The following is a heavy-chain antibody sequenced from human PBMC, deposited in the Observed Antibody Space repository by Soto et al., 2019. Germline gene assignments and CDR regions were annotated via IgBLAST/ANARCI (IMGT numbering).Heavy chain of an antibody. CDR1: GDSIRDDHW. J-gene: IGHJ6*02. Sequence: KPSETLSLTCAVSGDSIRDDHWCSWVRQPLSPAPREGLEWIGEIYHNGNTNYNPSLVSRVTISVDKSKNQFSLKLSSVTAADTAVYYCASARWDVWGQGTTVTVSS. V-gene: IGHV4-4*02. CDR2: IYHNGNT. CDR3: ASARWDV.